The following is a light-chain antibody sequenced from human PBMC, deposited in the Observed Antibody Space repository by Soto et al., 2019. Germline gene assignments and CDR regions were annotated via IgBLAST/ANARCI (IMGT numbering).Light chain of an antibody. V-gene: IGKV3-20*01. J-gene: IGKJ1*01. CDR1: QNVDTKY. CDR3: QQYGSLSWT. CDR2: GAS. Sequence: ECVLPQYPCTLSLSPGERSTLSCSASQNVDTKYLAWYQQKPGQAPRIIIFGASGRATGIPDRFSGSGSGTDFTLTISRLEPEDFAVYYCQQYGSLSWTFGQGTKVDIK.